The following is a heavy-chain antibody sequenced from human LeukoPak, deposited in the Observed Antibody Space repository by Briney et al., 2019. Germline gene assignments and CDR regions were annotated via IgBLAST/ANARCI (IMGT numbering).Heavy chain of an antibody. Sequence: KPSETLSLTCAVYGGSFSGYYWSWIRQPPGKGLEWIGEINHGGSANYNPSLKSRVTISVDTSKNQFSLKLSSVTAADTAVYYCARRPTYYYDSSGYYVVGWFDPWGQGTLVTVSS. D-gene: IGHD3-22*01. CDR3: ARRPTYYYDSSGYYVVGWFDP. V-gene: IGHV4-34*01. J-gene: IGHJ5*02. CDR1: GGSFSGYY. CDR2: INHGGSA.